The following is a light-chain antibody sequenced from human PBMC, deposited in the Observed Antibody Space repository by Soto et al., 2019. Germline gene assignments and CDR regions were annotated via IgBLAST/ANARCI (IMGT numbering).Light chain of an antibody. CDR3: SSYTSSSTYV. CDR1: SSDVGGYNY. CDR2: DVS. J-gene: IGLJ1*01. Sequence: QSALTQPASVSGSPGQSIAISCTGTSSDVGGYNYVSWYQQHPGKTPKLMICDVSNRPSGVSNRFSGSKSGNTASLTISGLQAEDEAEYYCSSYTSSSTYVFGTGTKVTV. V-gene: IGLV2-14*03.